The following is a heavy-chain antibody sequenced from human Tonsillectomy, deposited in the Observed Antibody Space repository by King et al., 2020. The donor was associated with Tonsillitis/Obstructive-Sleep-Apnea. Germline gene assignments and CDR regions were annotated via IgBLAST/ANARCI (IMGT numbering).Heavy chain of an antibody. CDR3: ASRDYSYGSGSRLAS. CDR2: IFPSGST. J-gene: IGHJ5*02. D-gene: IGHD3-10*01. CDR1: GVSISSTKW. V-gene: IGHV4-4*02. Sequence: QLQESGPGLVKPSGSLFLTCAVSGVSISSTKWGSLGRQPPRKGLGWVGEIFPSGSTTYNPSLNSRVTMSLDRPKNQFSLKLTSVTAADTAIYYWASRDYSYGSGSRLASWGQGTLVTVSS.